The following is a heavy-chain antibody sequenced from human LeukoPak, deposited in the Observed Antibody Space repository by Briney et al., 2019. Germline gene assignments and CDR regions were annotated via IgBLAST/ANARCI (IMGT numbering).Heavy chain of an antibody. V-gene: IGHV3-30*09. CDR1: GFTFKSYA. Sequence: GGSLRLSCVASGFTFKSYAMNWVRQAPGKGLGWVAIISYDGTGKYYADSVKGRFAMSRDNSKNTLYLEMNSLRVEDTAVYHCARARVGTAMYYAFEIWGQGTMVTVSS. CDR3: ARARVGTAMYYAFEI. CDR2: ISYDGTGK. J-gene: IGHJ3*02. D-gene: IGHD5-18*01.